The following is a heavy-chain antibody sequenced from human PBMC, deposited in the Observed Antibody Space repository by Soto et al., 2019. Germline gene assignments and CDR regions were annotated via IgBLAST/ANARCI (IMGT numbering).Heavy chain of an antibody. CDR3: AKQAVIQLWGDDAFDI. CDR1: GFTFDDYA. CDR2: ISWNSGSI. V-gene: IGHV3-9*01. Sequence: GGSLRLSCAASGFTFDDYAMHWVRQAPGKGLEWVSGISWNSGSIGYADSVKGRFTISRDNAKNSLYLQMNSLRAEDTALYYCAKQAVIQLWGDDAFDIWGQGTMVTVSS. D-gene: IGHD5-18*01. J-gene: IGHJ3*02.